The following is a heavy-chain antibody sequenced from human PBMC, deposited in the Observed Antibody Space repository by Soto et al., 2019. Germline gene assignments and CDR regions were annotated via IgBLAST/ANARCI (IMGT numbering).Heavy chain of an antibody. V-gene: IGHV5-10-1*01. D-gene: IGHD2-2*02. CDR1: GYSFTIYW. CDR2: IDPSDSYT. J-gene: IGHJ6*02. Sequence: GESLKISCKGSGYSFTIYWISWVRQMPGKGLEWMGRIDPSDSYTNYSPSFQGHVTISADKSISTAYLQWSSLKASDTAMYYCARNIVVVPAAIRNYYYGMDVWGQGTTVTVSS. CDR3: ARNIVVVPAAIRNYYYGMDV.